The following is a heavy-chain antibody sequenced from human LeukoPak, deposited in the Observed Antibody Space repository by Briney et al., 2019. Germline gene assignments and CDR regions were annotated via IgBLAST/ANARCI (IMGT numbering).Heavy chain of an antibody. CDR3: ARSTIFGVANMRGFDY. CDR1: GYSISSGYY. J-gene: IGHJ4*02. Sequence: SETLSLTCTVSGYSISSGYYWGWIRQPPGKGLGWIGSIYHSGSTYYNPSLKSRVTISVDTSKNQFSLNLSSVTAADTAVYYCARSTIFGVANMRGFDYWGQGILVTVSS. D-gene: IGHD3-3*01. V-gene: IGHV4-38-2*02. CDR2: IYHSGST.